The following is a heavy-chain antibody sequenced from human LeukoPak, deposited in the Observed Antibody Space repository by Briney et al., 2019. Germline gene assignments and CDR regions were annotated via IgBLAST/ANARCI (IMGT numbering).Heavy chain of an antibody. D-gene: IGHD3-10*01. CDR1: GGSFSGYY. V-gene: IGHV4-34*01. Sequence: SETLSLTCAVYGGSFSGYYWSWIRQPPGKGLEWIGGINHSGSTNYNPSLKSRVTISVDTSKNQFSLKLSSVTAADTAVYYCARSTDYYGSGSYLGWFDPWGQGTLVTVSS. CDR2: INHSGST. J-gene: IGHJ5*02. CDR3: ARSTDYYGSGSYLGWFDP.